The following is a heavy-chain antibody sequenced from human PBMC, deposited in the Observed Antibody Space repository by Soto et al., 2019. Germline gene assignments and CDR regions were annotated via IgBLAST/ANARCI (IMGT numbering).Heavy chain of an antibody. CDR3: AIQKEKLRYFDWSQPFDY. Sequence: QVQLQESGPGLVKPSETLSLTCTVSGGSISSYYWSWIRQPAGKGLEWIGRIYTSGSTNYNPSLKSRVTMSVDTSKNQFSLKLSSVTAADTAVYYCAIQKEKLRYFDWSQPFDYWGQGTLVTVSS. CDR2: IYTSGST. D-gene: IGHD3-9*01. CDR1: GGSISSYY. J-gene: IGHJ4*02. V-gene: IGHV4-4*07.